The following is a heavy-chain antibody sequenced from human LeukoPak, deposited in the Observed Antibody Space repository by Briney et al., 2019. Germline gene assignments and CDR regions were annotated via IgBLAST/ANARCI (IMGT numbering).Heavy chain of an antibody. CDR1: GFTFSSYS. D-gene: IGHD1-26*01. V-gene: IGHV3-48*01. CDR2: ISSSSSTI. Sequence: GGSLRLSCAASGFTFSSYSMNWVRQAPGKGLEWVSYISSSSSTIYYADSVKGRFTISRDNAKNSLYLQMNSLRAEDTAVYYCARAYSNGIVGATYYYYGMDVWGQGTTVTVSS. CDR3: ARAYSNGIVGATYYYYGMDV. J-gene: IGHJ6*02.